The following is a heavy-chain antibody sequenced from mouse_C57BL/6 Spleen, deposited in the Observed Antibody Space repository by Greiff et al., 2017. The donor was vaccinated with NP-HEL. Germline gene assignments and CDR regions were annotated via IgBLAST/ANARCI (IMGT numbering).Heavy chain of an antibody. J-gene: IGHJ2*01. V-gene: IGHV5-4*01. D-gene: IGHD1-1*01. CDR2: ISDGGSYT. Sequence: EVNVVESGGGLVKPGGSLKLSCAASGFTFSSYAMSWVRQTPEKRLEWVATISDGGSYTYYPDNVKGRFTISRDNAKNNLYLQMSHLKSEDTAMYYCAREVEGSNLFDYWGQGTTLTVSS. CDR1: GFTFSSYA. CDR3: AREVEGSNLFDY.